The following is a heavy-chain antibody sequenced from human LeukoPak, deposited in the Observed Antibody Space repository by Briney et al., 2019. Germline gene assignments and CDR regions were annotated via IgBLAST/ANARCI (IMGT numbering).Heavy chain of an antibody. J-gene: IGHJ4*02. Sequence: GGSLRLSCAASGFTFSSYAMHWVRQAPGKGLEWVAFVRYDGSNKYYADSVKGRFTISRDSSKNTLYLQMNSLRPEDTAVYYCAKGRGQSYPHYYFDSWGQGTLVTVSS. CDR1: GFTFSSYA. D-gene: IGHD5-18*01. CDR2: VRYDGSNK. CDR3: AKGRGQSYPHYYFDS. V-gene: IGHV3-30*02.